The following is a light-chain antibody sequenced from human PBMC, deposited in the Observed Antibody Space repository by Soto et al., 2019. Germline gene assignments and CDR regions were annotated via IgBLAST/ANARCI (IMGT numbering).Light chain of an antibody. CDR1: ACDIGAYNY. J-gene: IGLJ2*01. CDR2: DVT. V-gene: IGLV2-14*03. Sequence: QSALTQPASVSGSPGQSITISCSGTACDIGAYNYVSWYQHLPGKGPKVIIYDVTNRPSGVSSRFSGSKSGTTASLTISGLQAEDEDNYYCGSYTISNTLMIFGGGTKVTVL. CDR3: GSYTISNTLMI.